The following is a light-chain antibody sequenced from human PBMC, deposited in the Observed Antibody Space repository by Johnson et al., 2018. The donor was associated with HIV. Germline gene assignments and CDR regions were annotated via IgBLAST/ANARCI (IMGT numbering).Light chain of an antibody. CDR1: SSNIGNNY. J-gene: IGLJ1*01. Sequence: QSVLTQPPSVSAAPGQKVTISCSGRSSNIGNNYVSWYQQLPGTAPKLPIYETNKRPSGLPDRVSGSKSGTSATPGTTALQPGDQADYYCGTWDSSMGGMVIGTGTKVTVL. CDR3: GTWDSSMGGMV. CDR2: ETN. V-gene: IGLV1-51*02.